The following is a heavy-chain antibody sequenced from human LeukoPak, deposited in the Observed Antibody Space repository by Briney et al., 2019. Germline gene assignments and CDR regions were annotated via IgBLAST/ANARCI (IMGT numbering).Heavy chain of an antibody. V-gene: IGHV3-23*01. Sequence: GGSLRLSCAASGFTFSSYAMSWVRQAPGKGLEWVSAISGSGGSTYYADSVKGRFTISRDNSKNTLYLQVNSLRAEDTAVYYCAKSDYDFWSGYYRYYFDYWGQGTLVTVSS. CDR3: AKSDYDFWSGYYRYYFDY. CDR2: ISGSGGST. D-gene: IGHD3-3*01. CDR1: GFTFSSYA. J-gene: IGHJ4*02.